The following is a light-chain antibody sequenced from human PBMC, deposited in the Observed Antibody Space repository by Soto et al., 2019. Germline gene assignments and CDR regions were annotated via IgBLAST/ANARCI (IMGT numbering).Light chain of an antibody. Sequence: EIVLTQSPGTLSLSPGEGATLSCRASQSVTGNCLAWYQQKPGQAPRLLIHGASNRATGIPDRFSGSGSGTDFTLTISRLEPEDFAVYYCQQYGGSSWTFGQGTKVDIK. CDR1: QSVTGNC. J-gene: IGKJ1*01. CDR2: GAS. V-gene: IGKV3-20*01. CDR3: QQYGGSSWT.